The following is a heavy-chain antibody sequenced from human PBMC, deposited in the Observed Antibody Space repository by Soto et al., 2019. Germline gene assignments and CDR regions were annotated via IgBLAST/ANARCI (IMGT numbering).Heavy chain of an antibody. J-gene: IGHJ5*02. D-gene: IGHD3-3*01. CDR3: AGSSYDFWSSYYFPGPTAHYNWFDP. CDR2: IYYSGST. Sequence: SETLSLTCTVSGGSISSYYWSWIRQPPGKGLEWIGYIYYSGSTNYNPSLKSRVTISVDTSKNQFSLKLSSVTAADTAVYYCAGSSYDFWSSYYFPGPTAHYNWFDPWGQGTLVTVS. V-gene: IGHV4-59*01. CDR1: GGSISSYY.